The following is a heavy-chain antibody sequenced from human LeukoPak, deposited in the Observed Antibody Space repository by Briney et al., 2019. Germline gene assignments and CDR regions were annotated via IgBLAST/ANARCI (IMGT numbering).Heavy chain of an antibody. J-gene: IGHJ6*02. D-gene: IGHD2-2*01. CDR2: LFYSGST. V-gene: IGHV4-59*08. CDR1: GASINKYY. CDR3: ARNAGTKDYYYGMDV. Sequence: PSETLSLTCTVAGASINKYYWNWVRQPPGKGLEWIGYLFYSGSTRYNPSLKSRVTISGDMSNNQFSLRLTSLTAADTAVYYCARNAGTKDYYYGMDVWGQGTTVIVSS.